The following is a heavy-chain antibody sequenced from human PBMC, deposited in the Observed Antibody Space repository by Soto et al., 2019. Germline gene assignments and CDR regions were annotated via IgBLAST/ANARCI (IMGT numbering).Heavy chain of an antibody. J-gene: IGHJ4*02. CDR1: GGIVSSNRAA. CDR2: TYYRSKWYN. Sequence: PSQTLSLTCAISGGIVSSNRAAWNWIRQSPSRGLEWLGRTYYRSKWYNDYAVSVKSRITINPDTSKNQFSLQLNSVTPEDTAVYYCARAWGFSSGWYGSFYYWGKVPLVTVSS. D-gene: IGHD6-19*01. V-gene: IGHV6-1*01. CDR3: ARAWGFSSGWYGSFYY.